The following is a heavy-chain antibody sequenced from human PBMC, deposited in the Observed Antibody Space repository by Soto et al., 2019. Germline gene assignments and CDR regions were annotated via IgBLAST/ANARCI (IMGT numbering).Heavy chain of an antibody. V-gene: IGHV1-8*01. CDR3: ARAAGDLDD. CDR2: TNPKSGYT. CDR1: GYTFTNYD. D-gene: IGHD4-17*01. J-gene: IGHJ4*02. Sequence: QVQLVQSGAEVKKPGASVKVSCKTSGYTFTNYDINWVRQATGQGLEWMGWTNPKSGYTGSAQKFQGRVTMTRDSSLRAAYMELPGLTAEDTAVYYCARAAGDLDDWGQGTLITVSS.